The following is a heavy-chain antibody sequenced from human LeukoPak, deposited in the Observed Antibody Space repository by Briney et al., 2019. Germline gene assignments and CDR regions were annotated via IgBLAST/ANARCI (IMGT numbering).Heavy chain of an antibody. V-gene: IGHV1-8*02. CDR1: GYTFTSYY. D-gene: IGHD6-19*01. Sequence: GASVKVSCKASGYTFTSYYMHWVRQAPGQGLEWMGWMNPNSGNTGYAQKFQGRVTMTRNTSISTAYMELSSLRSEDTAVYYCARASVAGTEFDYWGQGTLVTVSS. CDR2: MNPNSGNT. J-gene: IGHJ4*02. CDR3: ARASVAGTEFDY.